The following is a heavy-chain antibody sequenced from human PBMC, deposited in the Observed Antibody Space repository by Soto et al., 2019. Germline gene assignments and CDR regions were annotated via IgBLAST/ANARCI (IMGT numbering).Heavy chain of an antibody. CDR2: IGRRSDI. V-gene: IGHV3-21*01. J-gene: IGHJ6*02. CDR3: VREETAWPLAYGLDV. D-gene: IGHD2-21*02. Sequence: GGSLRLSCEASGFSFSTYSLHWVRQAPGKGLEWVSSIGRRSDIYYADSVKGRFTISRDNAKNSVSLQMNSLRDEDTAVYYCVREETAWPLAYGLDVWGQGTTVTVSS. CDR1: GFSFSTYS.